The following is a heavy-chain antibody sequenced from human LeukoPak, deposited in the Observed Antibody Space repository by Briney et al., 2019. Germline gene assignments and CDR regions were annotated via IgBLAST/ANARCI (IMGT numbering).Heavy chain of an antibody. V-gene: IGHV3-43*01. CDR1: GFTFDDYT. CDR3: AKGLRRSGYFFDY. Sequence: GGSLRLSCAASGFTFDDYTMHWVRQAPGKGLEWVSLISWDGGSTYYADSVKGRFTITRDNSKNSLYLQMNSLRTEDTALYYCAKGLRRSGYFFDYWGQGTLVTVSS. CDR2: ISWDGGST. D-gene: IGHD3-22*01. J-gene: IGHJ4*02.